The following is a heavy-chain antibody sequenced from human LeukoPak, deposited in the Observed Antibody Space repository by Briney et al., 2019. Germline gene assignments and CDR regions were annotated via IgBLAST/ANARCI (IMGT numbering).Heavy chain of an antibody. V-gene: IGHV3-33*06. J-gene: IGHJ4*02. Sequence: GGSLRLSCAASGFTSSNYGMHWVRQAPGKGLEWVAVIWYDGSNKYYADSVKGRFTISRDNSKNTLYLQMNSLRAEDTALYYCANNFDYWGQGTLVTVSS. CDR2: IWYDGSNK. CDR1: GFTSSNYG. CDR3: ANNFDY.